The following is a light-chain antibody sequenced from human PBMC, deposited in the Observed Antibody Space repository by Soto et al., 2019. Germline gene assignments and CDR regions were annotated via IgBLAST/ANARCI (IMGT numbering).Light chain of an antibody. V-gene: IGLV1-51*01. CDR3: GTWDSSLSAVA. CDR1: SSNIGNNY. CDR2: DNN. Sequence: QSVLTQPPSVSAAPGQKVTISCSGSSSNIGNNYVSWYQQFPGTAPKLLIYDNNKRPSGIPDRFSGSKSGTSATLGITGLQTGDEADYYCGTWDSSLSAVALGGGTKLTVL. J-gene: IGLJ2*01.